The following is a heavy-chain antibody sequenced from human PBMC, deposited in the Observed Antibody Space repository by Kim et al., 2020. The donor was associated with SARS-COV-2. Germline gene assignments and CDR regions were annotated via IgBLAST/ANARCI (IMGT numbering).Heavy chain of an antibody. D-gene: IGHD6-6*01. CDR2: INPDGTVT. J-gene: IGHJ5*02. CDR1: GFTFSNSW. Sequence: GGSLRLSCAASGFTFSNSWMYWVRQSPGKGLLWVSHINPDGTVTIYADSVKGRFTISRDNAKNTLYLQMNSLRADDSAVYYCARGSSGCFDPWGHGTLVTVSS. V-gene: IGHV3-74*01. CDR3: ARGSSGCFDP.